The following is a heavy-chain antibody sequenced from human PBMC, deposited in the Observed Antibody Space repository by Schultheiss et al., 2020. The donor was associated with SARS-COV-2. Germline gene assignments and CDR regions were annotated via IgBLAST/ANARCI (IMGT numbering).Heavy chain of an antibody. CDR3: ARDPSHSYTSGWYVGSNWFDP. J-gene: IGHJ5*02. D-gene: IGHD6-19*01. V-gene: IGHV4-39*07. CDR1: GVSISSSGYY. CDR2: IYHSGST. Sequence: SETLSLTCTVSGVSISSSGYYWGWIRQPPGEGLEWIGEIYHSGSTNYNPSFKSRVTISVDTSKNQFSLNLRSVTAADTAMYYCARDPSHSYTSGWYVGSNWFDPWGQGTLVTVSS.